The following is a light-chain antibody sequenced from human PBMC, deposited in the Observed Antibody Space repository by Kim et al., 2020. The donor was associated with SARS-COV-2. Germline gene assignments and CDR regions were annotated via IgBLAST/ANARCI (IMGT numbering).Light chain of an antibody. CDR3: QQSYSTPYT. Sequence: DIQMTQSPSSLSASVGDRVTITCRASQSISSYLNWYQQKPGKAPKLLIYAASSLQSGVPSRFSGSGSGTDFTHTISSLQPEDFATYYCQQSYSTPYTFGQGTKLEI. J-gene: IGKJ2*01. V-gene: IGKV1-39*01. CDR1: QSISSY. CDR2: AAS.